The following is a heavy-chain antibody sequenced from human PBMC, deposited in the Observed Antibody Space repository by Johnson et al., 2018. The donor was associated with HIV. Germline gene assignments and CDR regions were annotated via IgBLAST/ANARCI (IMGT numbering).Heavy chain of an antibody. V-gene: IGHV3-7*05. D-gene: IGHD3-10*01. CDR1: GFTFNSYW. Sequence: VQLVESGGGLVQPGGSLRLSCAASGFTFNSYWMSWVRQAPGKGLEWVANIKQDGSEKYYVDSVKGRFTISRDNAKNSLYLQMNSLRAEDTAVYYCARELLWFGRGAFDIWGQWTMVTVSS. J-gene: IGHJ3*02. CDR2: IKQDGSEK. CDR3: ARELLWFGRGAFDI.